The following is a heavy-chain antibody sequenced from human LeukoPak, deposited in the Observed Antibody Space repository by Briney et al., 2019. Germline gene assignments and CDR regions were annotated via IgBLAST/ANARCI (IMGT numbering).Heavy chain of an antibody. CDR3: AKRRWPYYYDSSGYHDY. CDR1: GFTFSKYA. J-gene: IGHJ4*02. V-gene: IGHV3-23*01. Sequence: GGSLRLSCAASGFTFSKYAMSWVRQAPGKGLEWVSAISGSGGSTYYADSVKGRFTISRDNSKNTLYLQMNSLRAEDTAVYYCAKRRWPYYYDSSGYHDYWGQGTLVTVSS. CDR2: ISGSGGST. D-gene: IGHD3-22*01.